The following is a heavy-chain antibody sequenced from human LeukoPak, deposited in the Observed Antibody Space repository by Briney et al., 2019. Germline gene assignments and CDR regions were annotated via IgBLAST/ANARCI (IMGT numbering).Heavy chain of an antibody. CDR2: IWYDGGNK. J-gene: IGHJ6*02. CDR1: GFTFSSFG. V-gene: IGHV3-33*01. D-gene: IGHD5-24*01. CDR3: ARVFQGDGDKPYGMDV. Sequence: GGSLRLSCAASGFTFSSFGRHWVRQAPGKGLEWVAIIWYDGGNKYYADSVKGRFTISRDNSKNTLYLQMKSLRAEDTAVYYCARVFQGDGDKPYGMDVWGQGTTVTVSS.